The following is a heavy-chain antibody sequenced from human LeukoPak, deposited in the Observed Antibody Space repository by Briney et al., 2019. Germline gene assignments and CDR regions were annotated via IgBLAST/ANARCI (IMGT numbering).Heavy chain of an antibody. CDR3: AREKASTTGTTDYDY. CDR1: RFTFSTYW. Sequence: GGSLRLSWAASRFTFSTYWMHWVRQAPGKGLVWVSRINSDGSSTGYADSVKGRFTISRDNAKNTLYLQMNSLRAGDTAVYYCAREKASTTGTTDYDYWGQGTLVTVSS. J-gene: IGHJ4*02. D-gene: IGHD1-1*01. CDR2: INSDGSST. V-gene: IGHV3-74*01.